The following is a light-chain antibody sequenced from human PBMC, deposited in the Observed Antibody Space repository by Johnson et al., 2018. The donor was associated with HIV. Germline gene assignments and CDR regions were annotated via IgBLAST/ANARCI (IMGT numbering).Light chain of an antibody. V-gene: IGLV1-51*02. CDR3: GTWDSSLSAGV. J-gene: IGLJ1*01. Sequence: QSVLTQPPSVSAAPGQKVTISCSGSSSNIGNNYVSWYQQLPGTAPKLLIYGNNKRPSGIPDRFSGSKSGKSATLGITGLQTGDEADYYCGTWDSSLSAGVFGTGTKVTVL. CDR2: GNN. CDR1: SSNIGNNY.